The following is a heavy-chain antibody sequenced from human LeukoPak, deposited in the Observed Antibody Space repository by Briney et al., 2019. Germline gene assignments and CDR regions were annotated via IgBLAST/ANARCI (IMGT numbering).Heavy chain of an antibody. CDR3: AKGFYDNSASGVFDI. CDR1: GFTFSSFA. CDR2: ISASGGST. Sequence: PGGSLRFSCAASGFTFSSFATSWVRKAPGKGLEWVSGISASGGSTYYADSVKGRFTISRDNSKNTLYLQMNSLRAEDTAVYYCAKGFYDNSASGVFDIWGQGTMVTVSS. D-gene: IGHD3-22*01. J-gene: IGHJ3*02. V-gene: IGHV3-23*01.